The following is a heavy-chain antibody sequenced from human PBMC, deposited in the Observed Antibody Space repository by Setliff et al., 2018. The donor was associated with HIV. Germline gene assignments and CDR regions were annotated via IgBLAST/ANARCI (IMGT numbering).Heavy chain of an antibody. Sequence: ASVKVSCKAPGYTFTGYYMHWVRQAPGQGLEWMGRINPNSGGTNYAQKFQGRVTMTRATAISTAYMELSSLRSEDTAVYYCARNPQPTGTPDYYYYYYMDVWGKGTTVTVSS. CDR2: INPNSGGT. CDR1: GYTFTGYY. CDR3: ARNPQPTGTPDYYYYYYMDV. V-gene: IGHV1-2*06. D-gene: IGHD1-1*01. J-gene: IGHJ6*03.